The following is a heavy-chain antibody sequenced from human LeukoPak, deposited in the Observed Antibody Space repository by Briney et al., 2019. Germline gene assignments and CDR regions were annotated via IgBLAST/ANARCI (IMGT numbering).Heavy chain of an antibody. V-gene: IGHV4-59*08. CDR1: GGSISSYY. D-gene: IGHD4-23*01. J-gene: IGHJ4*02. CDR2: FYVSGSI. Sequence: SETLSLTCTVSGGSISSYYWSWVRQAPGKGLEWVGCFYVSGSIEYNPSLKRRLTISVSKSKKNFSLQLTSVTAADATVDYFARQGGLGTPASGSLEAFDYWGQGTLVTVSS. CDR3: ARQGGLGTPASGSLEAFDY.